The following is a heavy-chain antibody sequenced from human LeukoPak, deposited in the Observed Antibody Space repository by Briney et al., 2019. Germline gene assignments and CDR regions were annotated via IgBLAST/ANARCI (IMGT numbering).Heavy chain of an antibody. D-gene: IGHD3-3*01. Sequence: SETLSLTCAVYGGSFSGYYWSWIRQPPGKGLEWIGEINHSGSTNYNPSLKSRVTISVDTSKNQFSLQLNSVTPEDTAVYYCARGSLYDFWSGYYRKYYYYYYMDVWGKGTTVTVSS. CDR3: ARGSLYDFWSGYYRKYYYYYYMDV. CDR1: GGSFSGYY. J-gene: IGHJ6*03. V-gene: IGHV4-34*01. CDR2: INHSGST.